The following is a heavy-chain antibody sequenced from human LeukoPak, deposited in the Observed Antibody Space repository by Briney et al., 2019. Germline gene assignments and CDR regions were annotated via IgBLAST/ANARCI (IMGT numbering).Heavy chain of an antibody. CDR2: PYYSASN. CDR3: ARGGGLQQWLVHNNWFDP. CDR1: GFCISSYY. J-gene: IGHJ5*02. V-gene: IGHV4-59*01. Sequence: PSETLSLNCSVAGFCISSYYWRWLRQPPGKELEWIGNPYYSASNNYHPSLNSRITISVDTSKNQFSLKLSSMTAADTAVYYCARGGGLQQWLVHNNWFDPWGQGTLVTVSS. D-gene: IGHD6-19*01.